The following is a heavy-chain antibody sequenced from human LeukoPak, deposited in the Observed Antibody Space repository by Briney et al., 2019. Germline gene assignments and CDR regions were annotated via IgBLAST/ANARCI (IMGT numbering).Heavy chain of an antibody. CDR1: GFTFSSYS. D-gene: IGHD4-17*01. CDR3: ARAKTHNYGDYGTYHDAFDI. V-gene: IGHV3-21*01. J-gene: IGHJ3*02. CDR2: ISSSSSYI. Sequence: GGSLRLSCAASGFTFSSYSMNWVRQAPGKGLEWVSSISSSSSYIYYADSVKGRFTISRDNAKNSLYLQMNSLRAEDTAVYYCARAKTHNYGDYGTYHDAFDIWGQGTVVTVSS.